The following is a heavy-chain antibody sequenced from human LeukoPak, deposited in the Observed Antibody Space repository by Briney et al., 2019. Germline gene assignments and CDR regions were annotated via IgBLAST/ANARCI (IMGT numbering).Heavy chain of an antibody. CDR1: GGSISSSSYY. Sequence: SETLSLTCTVSGGSISSSSYYWGWIRQPPGKGLGWIGSIYYSGSTYYNPSLKSRVTISVDTSKNQFSLKLSSVTAADTAVYYCARFPLWFRELLTDYWGQGTLVTVSS. V-gene: IGHV4-39*07. J-gene: IGHJ4*02. D-gene: IGHD3-10*01. CDR2: IYYSGST. CDR3: ARFPLWFRELLTDY.